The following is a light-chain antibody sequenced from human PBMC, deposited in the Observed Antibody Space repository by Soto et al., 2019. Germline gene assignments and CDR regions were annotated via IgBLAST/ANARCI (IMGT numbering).Light chain of an antibody. J-gene: IGKJ4*01. CDR1: QSVSSS. CDR3: QQRSNWPLT. CDR2: DAS. V-gene: IGKV3-11*01. Sequence: EIVLTQSPATLSLSPGERATLSCRASQSVSSSLAWYQQKCGQAPRLLIYDASNRATGIPARFSGSGSGTDFTLTISNLEPEDCAVYYCQQRSNWPLTFGGGTNVEIK.